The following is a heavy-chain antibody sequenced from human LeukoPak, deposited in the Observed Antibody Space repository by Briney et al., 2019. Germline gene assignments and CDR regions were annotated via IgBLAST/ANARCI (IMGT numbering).Heavy chain of an antibody. J-gene: IGHJ4*02. Sequence: GGSLRLSCAASGFTFSSFTMNWVRQAPGKGLEWVSSISSSSTYKDYIDSVKGRFTISRDNANNSLYLQINSLRVEDTAVYYCASPFRVSLDHWGQGALVIVSS. CDR2: ISSSSTYK. CDR3: ASPFRVSLDH. CDR1: GFTFSSFT. V-gene: IGHV3-21*01. D-gene: IGHD2/OR15-2a*01.